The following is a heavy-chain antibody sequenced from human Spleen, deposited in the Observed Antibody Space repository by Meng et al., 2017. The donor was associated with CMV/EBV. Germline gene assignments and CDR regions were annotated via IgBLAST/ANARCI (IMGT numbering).Heavy chain of an antibody. Sequence: GESLKISCAASGFSFSAYAMHWVRQAPGKGLEWVTLISYDGNNKYYADSVKGRFTISRDNSKNTLYLQMNILRADDTAVYYCARHDIVVVPAAIRGRLGWFDPWGQGTLVTVSS. V-gene: IGHV3-30-3*01. CDR3: ARHDIVVVPAAIRGRLGWFDP. J-gene: IGHJ5*02. D-gene: IGHD2-2*02. CDR2: ISYDGNNK. CDR1: GFSFSAYA.